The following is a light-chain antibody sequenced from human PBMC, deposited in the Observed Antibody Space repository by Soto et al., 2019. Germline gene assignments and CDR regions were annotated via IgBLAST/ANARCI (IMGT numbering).Light chain of an antibody. Sequence: EFVLKQSAASLSLSQGDSATLSCRASQSINRYLAWYAQKPGQAHSLPIYDASNRATGIQARFSGSGSGTDFTLAIRSLEPEEFAIYYCKQRSNWPLTVGGGPKVDI. CDR2: DAS. V-gene: IGKV3-11*01. CDR3: KQRSNWPLT. J-gene: IGKJ4*01. CDR1: QSINRY.